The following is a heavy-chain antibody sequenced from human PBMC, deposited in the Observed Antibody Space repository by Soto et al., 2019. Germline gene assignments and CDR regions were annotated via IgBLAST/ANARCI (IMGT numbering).Heavy chain of an antibody. CDR2: ISHEGGTQ. Sequence: GGSLRRSCAASGFTFSDYVIDWIGQAPGKGLEWVAVISHEGGTQYYADSVRGRFTVSRDNSKNILYLQMDSLRPEDTAVYFCAKEGSPKVSRWDDYWGQGTLVTVSS. CDR3: AKEGSPKVSRWDDY. CDR1: GFTFSDYV. D-gene: IGHD1-26*01. J-gene: IGHJ4*02. V-gene: IGHV3-30*18.